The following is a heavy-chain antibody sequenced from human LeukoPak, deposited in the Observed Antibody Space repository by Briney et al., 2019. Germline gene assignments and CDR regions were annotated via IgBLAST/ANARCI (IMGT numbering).Heavy chain of an antibody. CDR3: AKDIEKAVAGTSDY. V-gene: IGHV3-23*01. Sequence: GGSLRLSCAASGFTFSSYAMSWVRQAPGKGLEWVSAISGSGGSTYYADSVKGRFTISRDNSKNTLYLQMNSLRAEDTAVYYCAKDIEKAVAGTSDYWGQGTLVTVSS. D-gene: IGHD6-19*01. CDR2: ISGSGGST. CDR1: GFTFSSYA. J-gene: IGHJ4*02.